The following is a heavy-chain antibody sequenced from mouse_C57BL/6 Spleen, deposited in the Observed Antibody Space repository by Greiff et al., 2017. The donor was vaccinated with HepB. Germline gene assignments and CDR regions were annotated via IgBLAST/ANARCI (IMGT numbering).Heavy chain of an antibody. CDR1: GFTFSSYG. J-gene: IGHJ1*03. CDR2: ISSGGSYT. D-gene: IGHD2-4*01. Sequence: VQLKESGGDLVKPGGSLKLSCAASGFTFSSYGMSWVRQTPDKRLEWVATISSGGSYTYYPDSVKGRFTISRDNAKNTLYLQMSSLRSEDTAMYYWARREDDYDGGYFDVWGTGTTVTVSS. V-gene: IGHV5-6*01. CDR3: ARREDDYDGGYFDV.